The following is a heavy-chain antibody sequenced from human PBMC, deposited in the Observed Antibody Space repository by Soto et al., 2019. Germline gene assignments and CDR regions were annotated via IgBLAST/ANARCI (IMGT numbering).Heavy chain of an antibody. J-gene: IGHJ1*01. Sequence: QVQLQESGPGLVKPSETLSLTCTVSGGSISSYYWSWIRQPPGKGLEWIGYIYYSGSTNYNPSLKSEVTISVDTSKNQFSLKLSSVTAADTAVYYCARIDCGGDCYSGGGYFQHWGQGTLVTVSS. CDR3: ARIDCGGDCYSGGGYFQH. CDR1: GGSISSYY. CDR2: IYYSGST. D-gene: IGHD2-21*02. V-gene: IGHV4-59*01.